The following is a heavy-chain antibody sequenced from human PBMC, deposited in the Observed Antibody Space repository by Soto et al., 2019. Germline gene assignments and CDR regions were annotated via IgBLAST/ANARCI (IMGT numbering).Heavy chain of an antibody. CDR1: GGTFSSYS. CDR3: AIEYSSSPPYYPIGY. CDR2: IIPIFGTA. D-gene: IGHD6-6*01. J-gene: IGHJ4*02. Sequence: VASVKVSCKASGGTFSSYSISWVRQAPGQGLEWMGGIIPIFGTANYAQKFQGRVTITADESTSTAYMELSSLRSEDMAVYYCAIEYSSSPPYYPIGYWGQGTLVTV. V-gene: IGHV1-69*13.